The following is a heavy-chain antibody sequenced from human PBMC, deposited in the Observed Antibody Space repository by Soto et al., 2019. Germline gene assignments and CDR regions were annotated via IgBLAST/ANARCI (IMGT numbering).Heavy chain of an antibody. CDR1: GCSISSSSYY. V-gene: IGHV4-39*07. Sequence: SETLSLTCTVSGCSISSSSYYWGWIRQPPGKGLEWIGSIYYSGSTYYNPSLKSRVTISVDTSKNQFSLKLSSVTAADTAVYYCARGVATIGPWGQGTLVTVSS. CDR3: ARGVATIGP. D-gene: IGHD5-12*01. J-gene: IGHJ5*02. CDR2: IYYSGST.